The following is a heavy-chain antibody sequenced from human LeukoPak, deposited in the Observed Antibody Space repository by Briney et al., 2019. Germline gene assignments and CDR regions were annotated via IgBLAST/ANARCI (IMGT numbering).Heavy chain of an antibody. CDR3: AGETGYCSGGRCYFIY. Sequence: ASVKVSCKASGYTFTGSYIHWVRQAPGQGLEWMGWINPNSGGTSSAQKFQGRVTMTRETSVSTAYMEPSRLRSDDTALYYCAGETGYCSGGRCYFIYWGQGTLVTVSS. CDR1: GYTFTGSY. V-gene: IGHV1-2*02. J-gene: IGHJ4*02. CDR2: INPNSGGT. D-gene: IGHD2-15*01.